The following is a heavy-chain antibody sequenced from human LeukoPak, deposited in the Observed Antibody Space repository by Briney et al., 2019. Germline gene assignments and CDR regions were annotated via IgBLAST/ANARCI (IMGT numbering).Heavy chain of an antibody. CDR2: IYYSGST. CDR3: ARGPDSSGYLGY. J-gene: IGHJ4*02. V-gene: IGHV4-59*01. D-gene: IGHD3-22*01. Sequence: SETLSLTCTVSGGSISGYYWSWIRQPPGKGLEWIGYIYYSGSTSYNPSLKSRVTISVDTSKNQFSLKLSSVTAADTAVYYCARGPDSSGYLGYWGQGTLVTVSS. CDR1: GGSISGYY.